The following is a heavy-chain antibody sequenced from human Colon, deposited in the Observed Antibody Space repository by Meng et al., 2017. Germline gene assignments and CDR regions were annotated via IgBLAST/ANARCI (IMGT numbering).Heavy chain of an antibody. J-gene: IGHJ4*02. CDR1: GGSNSSGGYY. CDR3: ARAGLHSYYFDF. V-gene: IGHV4-31*02. CDR2: ISNSGSA. Sequence: QVLLQESGPGLVKPSHTLSLICSVSGGSNSSGGYYWSWIRQHPQKGLEWIGYISNSGSAYYNPSLKSRVSISVDTSKNQFSLKMDTVTAADTALYYCARAGLHSYYFDFWGQGTLVTVSS. D-gene: IGHD2-21*01.